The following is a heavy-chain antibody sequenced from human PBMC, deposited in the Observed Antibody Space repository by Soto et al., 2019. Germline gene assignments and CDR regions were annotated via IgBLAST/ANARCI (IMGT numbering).Heavy chain of an antibody. CDR2: IYHSGST. V-gene: IGHV4-34*01. J-gene: IGHJ6*02. CDR3: ARGYGQLVRTPLDV. Sequence: SETLSLTCAVYGGSFSGYYWTWIRQTPGKGLEWIGEIYHSGSTNYNPSLKSRVTISVDTSENQFSLKLSSVTAADTAVYYCARGYGQLVRTPLDVWGQGTTVTVSS. CDR1: GGSFSGYY. D-gene: IGHD6-6*01.